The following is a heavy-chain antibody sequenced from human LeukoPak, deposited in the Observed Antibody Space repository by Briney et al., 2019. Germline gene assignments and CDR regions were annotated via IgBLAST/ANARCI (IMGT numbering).Heavy chain of an antibody. CDR2: ISYDGSNK. D-gene: IGHD6-13*01. Sequence: GRSPRLSCVASGFTFSNYGMHWVRQAPGKGLEWVAVISYDGSNKYYADSVKGRFTISRDNSKNTLYLQMNSLRVDDTAVYYCATDSGIRAGAIRRYFEYWGQGTLVTVSS. J-gene: IGHJ4*02. CDR3: ATDSGIRAGAIRRYFEY. CDR1: GFTFSNYG. V-gene: IGHV3-30*03.